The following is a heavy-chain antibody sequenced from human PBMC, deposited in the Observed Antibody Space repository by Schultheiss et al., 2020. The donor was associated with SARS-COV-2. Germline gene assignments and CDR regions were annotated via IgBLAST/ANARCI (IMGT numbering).Heavy chain of an antibody. Sequence: SQTLSLTCTVSGGSISRSYWSWIRQPPGKGLEWIGYIYYSGSTNYNPSLKSRVTISVDTSKNQFSLKLSSVTAADTAVYYCARAGRNYGDYYSFDPWGQGTLVTVSS. D-gene: IGHD4-17*01. V-gene: IGHV4-59*08. CDR1: GGSISRSY. CDR3: ARAGRNYGDYYSFDP. J-gene: IGHJ5*02. CDR2: IYYSGST.